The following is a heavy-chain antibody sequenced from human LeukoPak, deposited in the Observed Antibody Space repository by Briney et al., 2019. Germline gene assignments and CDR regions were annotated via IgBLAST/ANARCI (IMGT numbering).Heavy chain of an antibody. D-gene: IGHD5-24*01. Sequence: GGSLRLSCAASGFTFSSYGMNWVRQAPGRGLEWVSYISSTSRTIYDADSVKGRFTISRDNAKNSLYLQMNSLRDEDTAVYYCARDPLRWLQNNYYYYYMDVWGKGTTVTVSS. CDR1: GFTFSSYG. CDR2: ISSTSRTI. J-gene: IGHJ6*03. CDR3: ARDPLRWLQNNYYYYYMDV. V-gene: IGHV3-48*02.